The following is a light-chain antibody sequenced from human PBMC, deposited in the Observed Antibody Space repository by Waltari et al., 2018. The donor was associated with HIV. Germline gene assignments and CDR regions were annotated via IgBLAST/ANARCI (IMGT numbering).Light chain of an antibody. J-gene: IGLJ3*02. CDR3: QSTNVVRV. CDR1: ALSKQL. V-gene: IGLV3-25*03. CDR2: KDT. Sequence: SFELTQPPSVSVSPGQTARITCSGDALSKQLTFWYQKKPAQAPVLVIYKDTGRPSGSPERFSGSTSGTTATLTISGVQAEDEADYYCQSTNVVRVFGGGTKLTVL.